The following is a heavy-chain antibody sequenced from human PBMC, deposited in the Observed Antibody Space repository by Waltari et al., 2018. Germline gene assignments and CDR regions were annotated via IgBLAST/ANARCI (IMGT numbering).Heavy chain of an antibody. D-gene: IGHD3-22*01. Sequence: GISWVRQAPGQGLEWMGWISAYNGNTIYAQKLQGRVTMTTDTSTSTAYMELRSLRSDDTAVYFCARESDDSSGYDYWGQGSLVTVSS. CDR2: ISAYNGNT. CDR1: G. CDR3: ARESDDSSGYDY. J-gene: IGHJ4*02. V-gene: IGHV1-18*01.